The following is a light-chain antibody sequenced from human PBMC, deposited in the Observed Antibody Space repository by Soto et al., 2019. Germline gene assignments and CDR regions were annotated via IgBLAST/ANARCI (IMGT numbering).Light chain of an antibody. V-gene: IGKV3-20*01. CDR1: QSVSSSY. CDR2: GAS. Sequence: EIVLTQSPGTLSLSPGEGATLSCRASQSVSSSYLAWYQQKPGQAPRLLIYGASSRATGIPDRFSGSGSGTDFTLTISGLEPEDFAVYYCQQYGSSTSFGQGTKVEIK. CDR3: QQYGSSTS. J-gene: IGKJ1*01.